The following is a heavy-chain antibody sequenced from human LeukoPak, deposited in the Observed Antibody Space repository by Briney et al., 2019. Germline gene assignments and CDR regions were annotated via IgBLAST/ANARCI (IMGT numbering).Heavy chain of an antibody. V-gene: IGHV1-69*05. J-gene: IGHJ4*02. D-gene: IGHD3-16*01. Sequence: AASVKVSSKASGGTFSSYAISWVRQAPGQGLEWMGGIIPIFGTANYAQKFQGRVTITTDESTSTAYMELSSLRSEDTAVYYCAVGGSLEQTTFDYWGQGTLVTVSS. CDR2: IIPIFGTA. CDR1: GGTFSSYA. CDR3: AVGGSLEQTTFDY.